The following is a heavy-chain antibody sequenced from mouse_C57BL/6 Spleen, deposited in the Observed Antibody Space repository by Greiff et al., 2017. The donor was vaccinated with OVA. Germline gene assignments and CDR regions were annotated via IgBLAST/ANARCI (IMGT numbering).Heavy chain of an antibody. Sequence: VQLQQPGAGLVKPGASVKMSCKASGYTFTSYWITWVKQRPGQGLEWIGDIYPGSGSTNYNEKFKSQATLTVDTSSSTAYMQLSSLTSEDSAVYYCARYWFAYWGQGTLVTVSA. CDR3: ARYWFAY. J-gene: IGHJ3*01. V-gene: IGHV1-55*01. CDR2: IYPGSGST. CDR1: GYTFTSYW.